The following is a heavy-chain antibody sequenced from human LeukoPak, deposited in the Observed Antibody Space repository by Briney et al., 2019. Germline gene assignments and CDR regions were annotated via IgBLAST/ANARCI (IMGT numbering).Heavy chain of an antibody. V-gene: IGHV1-2*02. Sequence: GASVKVSCKASGYTFTGYYMHWVRQAPGQGLEWMGWINPNSGGTNYAQKFQGRVTMTRDTSISTAYMELSRLRSDDTAVYYCARGKDSSSWYDLLDYWGQGTLVTVSS. CDR1: GYTFTGYY. CDR2: INPNSGGT. D-gene: IGHD6-13*01. J-gene: IGHJ4*02. CDR3: ARGKDSSSWYDLLDY.